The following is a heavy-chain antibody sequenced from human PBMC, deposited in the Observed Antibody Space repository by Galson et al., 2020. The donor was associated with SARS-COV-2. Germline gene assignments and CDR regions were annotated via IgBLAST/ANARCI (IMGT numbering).Heavy chain of an antibody. CDR2: IYTSGST. D-gene: IGHD2-21*01. Sequence: ASETLSLTCTVSGGSISSYYWSWIRQPAGKGLEWIGRIYTSGSTNYNPSLKSRVTMSVDTSKNQFSLKLSSVTAADTAVYYCARGVVVPPFPYFDYWGQGTLVTVSS. J-gene: IGHJ4*02. V-gene: IGHV4-4*07. CDR3: ARGVVVPPFPYFDY. CDR1: GGSISSYY.